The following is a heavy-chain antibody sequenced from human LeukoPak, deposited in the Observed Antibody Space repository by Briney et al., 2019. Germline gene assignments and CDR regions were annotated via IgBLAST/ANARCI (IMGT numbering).Heavy chain of an antibody. CDR2: IYTSGST. D-gene: IGHD6-19*01. CDR3: ASNSGYSSGWDAFDY. J-gene: IGHJ4*02. CDR1: GGSISSGSYY. V-gene: IGHV4-61*02. Sequence: SETLSLTCTVSGGSISSGSYYWSWIRQPAGKGLEWIGRIYTSGSTNYNPSLKSRVTISVDTSKNQFSLKLSSVTAADTAVYYCASNSGYSSGWDAFDYWGQGTLVTVSS.